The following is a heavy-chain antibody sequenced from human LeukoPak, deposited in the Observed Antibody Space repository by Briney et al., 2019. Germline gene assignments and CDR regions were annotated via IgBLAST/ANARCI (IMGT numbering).Heavy chain of an antibody. Sequence: ASVKVSCKASGYTFTSYCMHWVRQAPGQGLEWMGIINPSGGSTSYAQKFQGRVTMTRDTSTSTVYMELSSLRSEDTAVYYCARDKGRGYYYYYYMDVWGKGTTVTISS. CDR2: INPSGGST. CDR3: ARDKGRGYYYYYYMDV. CDR1: GYTFTSYC. D-gene: IGHD3-10*01. V-gene: IGHV1-46*01. J-gene: IGHJ6*03.